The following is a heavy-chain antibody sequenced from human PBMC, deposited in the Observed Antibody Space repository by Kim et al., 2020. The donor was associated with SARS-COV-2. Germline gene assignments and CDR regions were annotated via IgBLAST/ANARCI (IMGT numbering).Heavy chain of an antibody. V-gene: IGHV4-31*03. CDR2: IYYSGST. D-gene: IGHD3-10*01. J-gene: IGHJ6*02. CDR3: ARDRITMVRGVFEGGAVDGGDV. Sequence: SETLSLTCTVSGGSISSGGYYWSWIRQHPGKGLEWIGYIYYSGSTYYNPSLKSRVTISVDTSKNQFSLKLSSVTAADTAVYFCARDRITMVRGVFEGGAVDGGDVWGQGTTVTVSS. CDR1: GGSISSGGYY.